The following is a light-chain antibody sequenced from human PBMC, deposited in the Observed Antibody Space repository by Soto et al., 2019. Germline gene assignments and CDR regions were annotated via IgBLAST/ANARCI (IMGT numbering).Light chain of an antibody. CDR1: SSDIGGYNY. CDR2: EVS. CDR3: SSYTSNNTLVL. Sequence: QSVLTQPASVSGSPGQSVTISCTGTSSDIGGYNYVSWYQQHPGKAPKLMIYEVSNRPSGVSNRFSGSKSGNTASLTISGLQAEDVADYYCSSYTSNNTLVLFGGGTQLTVL. V-gene: IGLV2-14*01. J-gene: IGLJ2*01.